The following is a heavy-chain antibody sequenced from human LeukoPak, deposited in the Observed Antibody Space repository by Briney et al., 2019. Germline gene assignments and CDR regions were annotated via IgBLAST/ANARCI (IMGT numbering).Heavy chain of an antibody. CDR3: ASTSNYAFNI. CDR2: IYYSGST. V-gene: IGHV4-59*08. D-gene: IGHD5-24*01. CDR1: GASISSYY. Sequence: SETLSLTCTVSGASISSYYWTWIRQPPGKGLEWIGYIYYSGSTNSNPSLKSRVTISVDTSKNQFSLKVRSVTAADTAVYYCASTSNYAFNIWGQGTMVTVSS. J-gene: IGHJ3*02.